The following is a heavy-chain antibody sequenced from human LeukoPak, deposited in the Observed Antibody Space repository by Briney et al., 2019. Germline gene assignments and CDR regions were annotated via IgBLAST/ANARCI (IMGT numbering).Heavy chain of an antibody. V-gene: IGHV1-18*01. D-gene: IGHD3-3*01. CDR2: ISAYNGNT. CDR1: GYTFTSYG. J-gene: IGHJ6*03. CDR3: ARDSDTIFGVVIHDYYYYMDV. Sequence: ASVKVSCKASGYTFTSYGISWVRQAPGQGLEWMGWISAYNGNTNYAQKLQGRVTMTTDTSTSTAYMELRSLRSDDTAVYYCARDSDTIFGVVIHDYYYYMDVWGKGTTVTVSS.